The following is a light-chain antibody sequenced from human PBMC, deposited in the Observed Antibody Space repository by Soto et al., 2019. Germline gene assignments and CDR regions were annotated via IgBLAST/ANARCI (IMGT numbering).Light chain of an antibody. J-gene: IGLJ1*01. CDR3: SSYTSTSTPCV. Sequence: QSGLSQPASVSGSPGQSITISCTGASSDVGGFNYVSWYQQHPGKAPQLMIYDVSNRPSGVSNRFSGSKSGNTASLTISGLQAEDEAAYYCSSYTSTSTPCVFGTGTKLTVL. V-gene: IGLV2-14*01. CDR2: DVS. CDR1: SSDVGGFNY.